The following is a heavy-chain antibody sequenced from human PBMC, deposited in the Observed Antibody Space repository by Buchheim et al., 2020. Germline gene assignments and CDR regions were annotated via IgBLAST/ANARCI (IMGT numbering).Heavy chain of an antibody. V-gene: IGHV3-30*18. CDR3: AKENDYGDYKD. D-gene: IGHD4-17*01. Sequence: QVQLVESGGGVVQPGRSLRLSCAASGFTFSSYGMHWVRQAPGKGLEWVAVISYDGSNKYYADSVKGRFTISRDTSKNTLYLQMNSLRAEDTAVYYCAKENDYGDYKDWGQGTL. CDR1: GFTFSSYG. J-gene: IGHJ4*02. CDR2: ISYDGSNK.